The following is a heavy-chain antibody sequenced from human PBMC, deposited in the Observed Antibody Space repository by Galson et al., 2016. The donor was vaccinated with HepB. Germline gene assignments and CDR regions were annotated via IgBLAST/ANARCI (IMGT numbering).Heavy chain of an antibody. Sequence: SLRLSCAASGFTFSRYEMNWVRQAPGKGLEWVSYISSSSSYLYYADSVKGRFTISRDNAKKSLYLQMNSLRAEDTAVYYCARAPIEVDGMRHYYYGMDVWGQGTTVTVSS. J-gene: IGHJ6*02. CDR1: GFTFSRYE. D-gene: IGHD6-13*01. CDR3: ARAPIEVDGMRHYYYGMDV. V-gene: IGHV3-21*05. CDR2: ISSSSSYL.